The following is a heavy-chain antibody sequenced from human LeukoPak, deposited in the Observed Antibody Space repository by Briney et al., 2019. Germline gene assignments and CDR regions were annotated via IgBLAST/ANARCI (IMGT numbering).Heavy chain of an antibody. CDR2: IYYGGST. CDR1: GGSISSYY. Sequence: SETLSLTCTVSGGSISSYYWSWIRQPPGKGLEWIGYIYYGGSTKYNPSLKSRVTISVDTSKNQFSLKLSSVTAADTAVYYCARVRVTYVFDYWGQGTLVTVSS. V-gene: IGHV4-59*01. D-gene: IGHD4-23*01. CDR3: ARVRVTYVFDY. J-gene: IGHJ4*02.